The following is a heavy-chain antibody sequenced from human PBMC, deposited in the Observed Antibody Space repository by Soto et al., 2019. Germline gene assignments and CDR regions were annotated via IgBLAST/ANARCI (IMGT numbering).Heavy chain of an antibody. V-gene: IGHV3-11*01. J-gene: IGHJ6*02. Sequence: AGGSLRLSCAISGFSVSSNYLSWVRQAPGKGLEWVSYISSSGSTIYYADSVKGRFTISRDNAKNSLYLQMNSLRAEDTAVYYCARLSELGAYVYYGMDVWGPGTTATVSS. CDR1: GFSVSSNY. CDR2: ISSSGSTI. D-gene: IGHD1-7*01. CDR3: ARLSELGAYVYYGMDV.